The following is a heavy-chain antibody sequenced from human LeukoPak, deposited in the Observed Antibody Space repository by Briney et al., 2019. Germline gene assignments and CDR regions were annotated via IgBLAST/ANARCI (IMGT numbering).Heavy chain of an antibody. V-gene: IGHV1-69-2*01. CDR1: GYTFTDYY. CDR3: ATVKGAEAPLDY. CDR2: VGPEDGET. D-gene: IGHD1-26*01. J-gene: IGHJ4*02. Sequence: ATVKISCKASGYTFTDYYMHWVQQAPGKGLEWMGRVGPEDGETIYAEKFQGRVTITADTSTDTAYMELSSLRSEDTAVYYCATVKGAEAPLDYWGQGTLVTVSS.